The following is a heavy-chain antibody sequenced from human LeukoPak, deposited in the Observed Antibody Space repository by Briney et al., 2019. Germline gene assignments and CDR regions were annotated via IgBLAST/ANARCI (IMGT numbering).Heavy chain of an antibody. CDR1: GFTFTSSA. Sequence: GASEKVSCKASGFTFTSSAVQWVRQARGQRLEWIGWIVVGSGNTNYAQKFQERVTITRDMSTNTAYMELSSLRSEDTAVYYCAARSSYSSGWNFDYWGQGTLVTVSS. J-gene: IGHJ4*02. CDR3: AARSSYSSGWNFDY. D-gene: IGHD6-19*01. CDR2: IVVGSGNT. V-gene: IGHV1-58*01.